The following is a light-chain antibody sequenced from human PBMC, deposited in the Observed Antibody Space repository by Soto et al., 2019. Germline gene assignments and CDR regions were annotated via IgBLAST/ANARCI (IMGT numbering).Light chain of an antibody. V-gene: IGKV3-20*01. Sequence: CRASQSVSSSYLAWYQQKPGQAPRLLIYGASSRATGIPDRFSGSGSGTDFTLTISRLEPEDFAVYYCQQYGSSSITFGQGTRLEIK. CDR1: QSVSSSY. J-gene: IGKJ5*01. CDR2: GAS. CDR3: QQYGSSSIT.